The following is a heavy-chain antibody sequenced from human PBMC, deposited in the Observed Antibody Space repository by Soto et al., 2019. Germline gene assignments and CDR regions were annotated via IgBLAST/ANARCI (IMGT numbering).Heavy chain of an antibody. CDR3: AKDPHITIFGVVIIRDFDY. CDR1: GFTFSSYA. V-gene: IGHV3-23*01. CDR2: ISGSGGST. J-gene: IGHJ4*02. Sequence: GGSLRLSCAASGFTFSSYAMSWVRQAPGKGLEWVSAISGSGGSTYYADSVKGRFTISRDNSKNTLYLQMNSLRAEDTAVYYCAKDPHITIFGVVIIRDFDYWGQGTLVTVSS. D-gene: IGHD3-3*01.